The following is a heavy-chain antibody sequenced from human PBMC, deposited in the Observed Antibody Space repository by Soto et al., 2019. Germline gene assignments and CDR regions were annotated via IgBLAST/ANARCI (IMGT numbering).Heavy chain of an antibody. D-gene: IGHD4-4*01. Sequence: QVQLLQSGAEVKKPGASVRVSCKASQYTFTDYYLHWVRQAPGQGLEWVGWINPYSGDTNYAQKFQGGVTATRDTSLRTTCMVLSRLTSDDTAVYYCATGDSNDYIAIIDYWGQGTLVNVSS. V-gene: IGHV1-2*02. CDR2: INPYSGDT. CDR3: ATGDSNDYIAIIDY. J-gene: IGHJ4*02. CDR1: QYTFTDYY.